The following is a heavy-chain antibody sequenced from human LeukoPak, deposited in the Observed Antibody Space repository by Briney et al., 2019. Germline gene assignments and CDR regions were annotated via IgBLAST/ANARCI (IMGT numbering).Heavy chain of an antibody. CDR3: ARLPGIAVAGPRGAFDI. J-gene: IGHJ3*02. D-gene: IGHD6-19*01. Sequence: SETLSLTCTVSGGSISSSSYYWSWIRQPAGKGLEWIGRIYTSGSTNYNPSLKSRVTMSVDTSKNQFSLKLSSVTAADTAVYYCARLPGIAVAGPRGAFDIWGQGTMVTVSS. CDR1: GGSISSSSYY. V-gene: IGHV4-61*02. CDR2: IYTSGST.